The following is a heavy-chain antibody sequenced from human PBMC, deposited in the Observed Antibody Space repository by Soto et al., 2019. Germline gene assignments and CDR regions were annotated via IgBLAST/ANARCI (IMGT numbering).Heavy chain of an antibody. J-gene: IGHJ4*02. D-gene: IGHD6-19*01. V-gene: IGHV1-2*02. CDR3: ARDVADNDYFDS. Sequence: RASVKVSCKASGYSFTGYYMHWLRQAPGQGLEWMGWINPKSGGTSYAQRFQGRVTMTRDTSISTVYLELRRLRSDDTAMYYCARDVADNDYFDSWGQGSLVTVSS. CDR1: GYSFTGYY. CDR2: INPKSGGT.